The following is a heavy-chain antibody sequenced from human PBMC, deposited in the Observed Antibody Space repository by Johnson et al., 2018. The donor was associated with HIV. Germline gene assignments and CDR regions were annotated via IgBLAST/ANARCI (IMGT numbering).Heavy chain of an antibody. Sequence: QVQLVESGGGVVQPGRSLRLSCAASGFTSTNCARHWVRQAPGISYDGSNNYYADCVKGRFTVSRDNSKNTLFLQMNSLRAEDTALYYCARDTSGEGRAFDIWGQGTMVTVSS. CDR1: GFTSTNCA. CDR2: ISYDGSNN. D-gene: IGHD3-10*01. CDR3: ARDTSGEGRAFDI. J-gene: IGHJ3*02. V-gene: IGHV3-30-3*01.